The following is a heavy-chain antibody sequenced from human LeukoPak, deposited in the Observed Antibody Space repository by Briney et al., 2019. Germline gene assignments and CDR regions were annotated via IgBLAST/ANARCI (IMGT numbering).Heavy chain of an antibody. CDR2: ISGSSYHI. CDR3: ASGTIVGARGADN. Sequence: GGSLRLSCVASGFTFSSHWMSWVRQAPGKALEWVSSISGSSYHIYYADSVKGRFTISRDNANNLLYLQMNSLRAEDTAVYYCASGTIVGARGADNWGQGTLVTVSS. J-gene: IGHJ4*02. CDR1: GFTFSSHW. D-gene: IGHD1-26*01. V-gene: IGHV3-21*01.